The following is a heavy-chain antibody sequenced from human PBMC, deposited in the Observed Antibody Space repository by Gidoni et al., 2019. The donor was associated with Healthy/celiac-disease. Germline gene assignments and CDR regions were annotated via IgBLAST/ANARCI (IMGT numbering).Heavy chain of an antibody. CDR3: ARLNSGWSFDY. V-gene: IGHV4-39*01. D-gene: IGHD6-19*01. J-gene: IGHJ4*02. Sequence: RVTISVDTSKNQFSLKLSSVTAADTAVYYCARLNSGWSFDYWGQGTLVTVSS.